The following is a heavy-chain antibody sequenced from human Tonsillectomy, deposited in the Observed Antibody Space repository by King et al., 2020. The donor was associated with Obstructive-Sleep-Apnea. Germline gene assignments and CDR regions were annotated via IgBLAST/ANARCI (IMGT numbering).Heavy chain of an antibody. CDR2: IYYSGST. D-gene: IGHD3-22*01. J-gene: IGHJ4*02. CDR1: GGSISSNNYC. V-gene: IGHV4-39*07. Sequence: LQLQESGPGLVKPSETLSLTCTVSGGSISSNNYCWGLIRQPPGKGREWIGNIYYSGSTYYNPSLKSRVTISVDTSKNQFSLKLSSVTAADTAVYYCARGSGYYYVDFDYWGQGTLVTVSS. CDR3: ARGSGYYYVDFDY.